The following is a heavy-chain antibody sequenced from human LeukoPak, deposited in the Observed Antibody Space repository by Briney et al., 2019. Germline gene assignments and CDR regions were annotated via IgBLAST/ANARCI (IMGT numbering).Heavy chain of an antibody. V-gene: IGHV1-69*04. CDR1: GGTFTSYA. Sequence: GASVKVSCKASGGTFTSYAISWVRQAPGQGLEWMGRIIPILGIANYAQTFQGRVTIPADKSTSTAYMELSSLRSEDTAVYYCARVLSIGGAAFDIWGQGTMVTVSS. CDR3: ARVLSIGGAAFDI. D-gene: IGHD1-26*01. CDR2: IIPILGIA. J-gene: IGHJ3*02.